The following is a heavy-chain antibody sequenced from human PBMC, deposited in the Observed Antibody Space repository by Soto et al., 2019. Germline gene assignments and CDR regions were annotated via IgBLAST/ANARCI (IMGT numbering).Heavy chain of an antibody. V-gene: IGHV3-21*01. D-gene: IGHD6-13*01. CDR3: GRVLLPMAAAGTAYDAFDI. CDR1: GFTFSSYS. CDR2: ISSSSSYI. J-gene: IGHJ3*02. Sequence: GGSLRLSCAASGFTFSSYSMNWVRQAPGKGLEWVSSISSSSSYIYYADSVKGRFTISRDNAKNSLYLQMNSLRAEDTAVYYCGRVLLPMAAAGTAYDAFDIWGQGTMVTVSS.